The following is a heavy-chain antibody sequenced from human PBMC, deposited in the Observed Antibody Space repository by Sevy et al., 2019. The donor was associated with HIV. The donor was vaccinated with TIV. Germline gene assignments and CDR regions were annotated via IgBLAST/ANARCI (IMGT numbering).Heavy chain of an antibody. V-gene: IGHV3-7*01. CDR3: ARERQEEDKSGAKFDY. Sequence: GGSLRLSCEVSGFNFRSYWMSWVRQAPGKGLEWVANIKHDGSEQYYLDSVKGRFTVSRDNGKNSLYLQMTSLRVDDAALYYSARERQEEDKSGAKFDYWGRGTLVTVSS. CDR1: GFNFRSYW. J-gene: IGHJ4*02. CDR2: IKHDGSEQ. D-gene: IGHD3-10*01.